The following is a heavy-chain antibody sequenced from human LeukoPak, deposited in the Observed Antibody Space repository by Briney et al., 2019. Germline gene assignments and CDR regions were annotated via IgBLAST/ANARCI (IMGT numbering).Heavy chain of an antibody. CDR2: IPYDGNNK. D-gene: IGHD2-2*01. V-gene: IGHV3-30*04. CDR1: GFTFSNYA. CDR3: ARLTSPAASDF. Sequence: PGRSLRLSCAASGFTFSNYAFHWVRQAPGKGLEWVAVIPYDGNNKYYADSVKGRFTISRDNSKDTLYVQMNSLRAEDTAVYYCARLTSPAASDFWGRGTLVTVSS. J-gene: IGHJ4*02.